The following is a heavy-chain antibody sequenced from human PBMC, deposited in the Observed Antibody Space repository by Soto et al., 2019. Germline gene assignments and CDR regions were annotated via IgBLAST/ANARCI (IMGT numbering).Heavy chain of an antibody. V-gene: IGHV3-53*01. J-gene: IGHJ5*02. Sequence: PGGSLRLSCAASGFTVSSNYMSWVRQAPGKGLEWVSVIYSGGSTYYADSVKGRFTISSDNSKNTLYLQMNSLRAEDTAVYYCARSLPGPNWSDPRGPGXLVTVSS. CDR2: IYSGGST. CDR3: ARSLPGPNWSDP. D-gene: IGHD1-1*01. CDR1: GFTVSSNY.